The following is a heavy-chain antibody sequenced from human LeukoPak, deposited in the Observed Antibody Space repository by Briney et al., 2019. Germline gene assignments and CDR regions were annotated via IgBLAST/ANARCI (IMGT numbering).Heavy chain of an antibody. CDR1: GGSFSGYY. J-gene: IGHJ6*02. Sequence: SETLSLTCAVYGGSFSGYYWSWIRQPPGKGLEWIGEINHSGSTNYNPSLKSRVTTSVDTSKNQFSLKLSSVTAADTAVYYCARGVPIQRIAARPGYYYYGMDVWGQGTTVTVSS. V-gene: IGHV4-34*01. CDR3: ARGVPIQRIAARPGYYYYGMDV. D-gene: IGHD6-6*01. CDR2: INHSGST.